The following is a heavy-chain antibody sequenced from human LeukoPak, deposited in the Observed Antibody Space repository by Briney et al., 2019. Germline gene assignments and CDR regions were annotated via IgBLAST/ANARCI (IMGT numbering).Heavy chain of an antibody. Sequence: KTSETLSLTCAVYGGSFSGYYWSWIRQPPGKGLEWIGEINHSGSTNYNSSLKSRVTISVDTSKNQFSLKLSSVTAADTAVYYCARHYYDSSGYWTTSDWYFDLWGRGTLVTVSS. CDR2: INHSGST. CDR3: ARHYYDSSGYWTTSDWYFDL. CDR1: GGSFSGYY. D-gene: IGHD3-22*01. J-gene: IGHJ2*01. V-gene: IGHV4-34*01.